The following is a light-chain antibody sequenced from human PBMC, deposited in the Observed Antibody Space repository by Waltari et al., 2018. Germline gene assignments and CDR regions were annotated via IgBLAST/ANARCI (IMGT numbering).Light chain of an antibody. V-gene: IGLV8-61*01. J-gene: IGLJ3*02. CDR2: KAN. CDR1: SGSLSTTSY. Sequence: QTVVTQEPSLSVSPGGTVTLPCALSSGSLSTTSYASWYQQPPGQPPRTLVYKANSRASGVPDRFSGSIRGNRAALTITGAQAEDESDYYCLLYLGSGIFVFGGGTKLTVL. CDR3: LLYLGSGIFV.